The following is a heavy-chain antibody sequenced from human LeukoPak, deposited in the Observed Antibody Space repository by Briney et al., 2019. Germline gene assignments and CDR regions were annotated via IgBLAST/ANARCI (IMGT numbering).Heavy chain of an antibody. J-gene: IGHJ3*02. CDR2: IYYSGST. D-gene: IGHD3-3*01. CDR3: AGLPRSEGAFDI. Sequence: SETPSLTCTVSGGSISSYYWSWVRQPPGKGLEWIGYIYYSGSTNYNPSLKSRVTISVDTSKNQFSLKLSSVTAADTAVYYCAGLPRSEGAFDIWGQGTMVTVSS. CDR1: GGSISSYY. V-gene: IGHV4-59*01.